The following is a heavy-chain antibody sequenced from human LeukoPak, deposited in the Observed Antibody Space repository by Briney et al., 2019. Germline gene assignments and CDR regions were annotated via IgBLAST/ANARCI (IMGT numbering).Heavy chain of an antibody. CDR2: IYPGDSDT. V-gene: IGHV5-51*01. CDR1: GYSFTSYW. CDR3: ARRDCSGGSCYYAFDI. J-gene: IGHJ3*02. Sequence: GESLKISCKGSGYSFTSYWIGWVRQMPGKGLEWMGIIYPGDSDTRYSPSFQGQVTISADKSISTAYPQWSSLKASDTAMYYCARRDCSGGSCYYAFDIWGQGTMVTVSS. D-gene: IGHD2-15*01.